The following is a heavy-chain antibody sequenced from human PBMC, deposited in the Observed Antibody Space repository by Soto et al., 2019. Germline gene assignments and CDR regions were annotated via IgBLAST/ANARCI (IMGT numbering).Heavy chain of an antibody. CDR1: GFTFSSYG. Sequence: QVQLVESGGGVVQPGRSLRLSCAASGFTFSSYGMHWVRQAPGKGLEWVAVIWYDGSNKYYADSVKGRFTISRDNSKNTRYLQTNSLRAEDTAVYYGARDLRSGRDGYKIAYYVDYWRQGTLVTVSS. CDR2: IWYDGSNK. D-gene: IGHD5-12*01. CDR3: ARDLRSGRDGYKIAYYVDY. V-gene: IGHV3-33*01. J-gene: IGHJ4*02.